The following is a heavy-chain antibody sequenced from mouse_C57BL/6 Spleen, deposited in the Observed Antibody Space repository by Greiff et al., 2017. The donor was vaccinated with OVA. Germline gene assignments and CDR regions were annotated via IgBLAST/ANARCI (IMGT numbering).Heavy chain of an antibody. V-gene: IGHV1-82*01. D-gene: IGHD3-2*02. CDR2: IYPGDGDT. J-gene: IGHJ2*01. CDR1: GYAFSSSW. CDR3: ATPDSSGLDD. Sequence: QVQLQQSGPELVKPGASVKISCKASGYAFSSSWMNWVKQRPGKGLEWIGRIYPGDGDTNYNGKFKGKATLTADKSSSTAYMQLSSLTSEDSAVYFCATPDSSGLDDWGQGTTLTVSS.